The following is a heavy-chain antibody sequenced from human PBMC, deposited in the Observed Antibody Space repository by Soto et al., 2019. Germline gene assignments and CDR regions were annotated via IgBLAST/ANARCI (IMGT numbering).Heavy chain of an antibody. CDR1: GYTFTGYW. D-gene: IGHD5-18*01. CDR3: ARGLSAGHFDTAMVYDY. Sequence: PGESLKISCKGSGYTFTGYWVAWVRQMPGRGPEWMGSIDPRDSDTRYSPSFQGQVTISVDKSTTTAHLQWRSLKASDTAIYYCARGLSAGHFDTAMVYDYWGQGTLVTVSS. CDR2: IDPRDSDT. V-gene: IGHV5-51*01. J-gene: IGHJ4*02.